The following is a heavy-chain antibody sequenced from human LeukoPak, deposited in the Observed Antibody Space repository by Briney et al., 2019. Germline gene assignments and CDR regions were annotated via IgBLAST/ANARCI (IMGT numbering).Heavy chain of an antibody. V-gene: IGHV4-38-2*02. Sequence: SETLSLTCTVSGYSISSGYYWGWIRQPPGKGLEWIGSIYHSGSTYYNPSLKSRVTISVDTSKNQFSLKLSSVTAADTAVYYCARSGGDNWAFGYWGQGTLVTVSS. CDR2: IYHSGST. J-gene: IGHJ4*02. CDR3: ARSGGDNWAFGY. D-gene: IGHD1-1*01. CDR1: GYSISSGYY.